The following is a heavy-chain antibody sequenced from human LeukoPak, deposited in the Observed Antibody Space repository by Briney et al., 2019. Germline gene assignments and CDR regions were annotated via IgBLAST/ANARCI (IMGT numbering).Heavy chain of an antibody. D-gene: IGHD3-22*01. CDR3: AREGYDSSGYYFDY. V-gene: IGHV3-11*04. J-gene: IGHJ4*02. CDR2: ISSSGSTI. CDR1: GFTFSDYY. Sequence: GGSLRLSCTASGFTFSDYYMSWIRQAPGKGLEWVSYISSSGSTIYYADSVKGRFTISRDNAKNSLYLQMNSLRAEDTALYYCAREGYDSSGYYFDYWGQGTLVTVSS.